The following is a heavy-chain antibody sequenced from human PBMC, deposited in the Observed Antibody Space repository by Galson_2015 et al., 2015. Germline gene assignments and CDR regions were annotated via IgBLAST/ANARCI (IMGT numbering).Heavy chain of an antibody. CDR3: ARVRRQPGGYGMDV. D-gene: IGHD1-1*01. J-gene: IGHJ6*02. CDR2: INPNSGGT. Sequence: SVKVSCKASGYTFTGYYMHWVRQAPGQGLEWMGWINPNSGGTNYAQKFQGWVTMTRDASISTAYMELSRLRSDDTAVYYCARVRRQPGGYGMDVWGQGTTVTVSS. V-gene: IGHV1-2*04. CDR1: GYTFTGYY.